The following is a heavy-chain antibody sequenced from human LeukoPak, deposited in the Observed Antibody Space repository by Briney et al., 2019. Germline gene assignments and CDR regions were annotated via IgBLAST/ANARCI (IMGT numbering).Heavy chain of an antibody. Sequence: SQTLSLTCTVSGASISSGGYYWSWIRQHPGKGLEWIGYMYYSGNTYYNPSLKSRVTKSVDTSKNQFSLRLSSVTAADTAMYYCARGGQWLAPGPDYWGQGTLVTVSS. CDR1: GASISSGGYY. D-gene: IGHD6-19*01. CDR3: ARGGQWLAPGPDY. J-gene: IGHJ4*02. CDR2: MYYSGNT. V-gene: IGHV4-31*03.